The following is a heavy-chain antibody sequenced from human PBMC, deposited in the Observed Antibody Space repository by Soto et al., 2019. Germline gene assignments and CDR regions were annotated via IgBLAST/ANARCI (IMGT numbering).Heavy chain of an antibody. D-gene: IGHD3-10*01. CDR1: GYTFTGYY. CDR2: INPNSGGT. J-gene: IGHJ5*02. V-gene: IGHV1-2*04. CDR3: ARGITMVRGVIPWFDP. Sequence: GASVKVSCKASGYTFTGYYMHWVRQAPGQGLEWMGWINPNSGGTNYAQKFQGWVTMTRDTSISTAYMELSRLRSDDTAVYYCARGITMVRGVIPWFDPWGQGTLVTVSS.